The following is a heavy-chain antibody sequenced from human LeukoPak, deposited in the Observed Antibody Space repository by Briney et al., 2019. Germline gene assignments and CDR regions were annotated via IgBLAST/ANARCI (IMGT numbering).Heavy chain of an antibody. J-gene: IGHJ4*02. V-gene: IGHV1-69*13. CDR3: ARGGFPLYGSGWYYFDY. D-gene: IGHD6-19*01. Sequence: SVKVSCKASGGTFSSYAISWVRQAPGQGLEWMGGIIPIFGTANYAQKFQGGVTITADESTSTAYMELSSLRSEDTAVYYCARGGFPLYGSGWYYFDYWGQGTLVTVSS. CDR1: GGTFSSYA. CDR2: IIPIFGTA.